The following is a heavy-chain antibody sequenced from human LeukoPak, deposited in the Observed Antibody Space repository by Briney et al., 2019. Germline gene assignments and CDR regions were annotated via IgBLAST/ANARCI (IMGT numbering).Heavy chain of an antibody. CDR3: AKDPSRLVVVVAAMDY. CDR1: GFTFSSYG. J-gene: IGHJ4*02. CDR2: IRYDGSNK. Sequence: GGSLRLSRAASGFTFSSYGMHWVRQAPGKGLEWVAFIRYDGSNKYYADSVKGRLTISRDNSKNTLYLQMNSLRAEDTAVYYCAKDPSRLVVVVAAMDYWGQGTLVTVSS. D-gene: IGHD2-15*01. V-gene: IGHV3-30*02.